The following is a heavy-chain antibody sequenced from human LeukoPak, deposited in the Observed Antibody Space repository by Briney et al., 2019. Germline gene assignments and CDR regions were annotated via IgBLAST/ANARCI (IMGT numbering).Heavy chain of an antibody. J-gene: IGHJ6*02. Sequence: PGGSLRLSCAASGFTVSSKYMSWVRQAPGKGLEWVSVIYSGGSTYYADSVKGRFTISRDNSKNTLYLQMNSLRAEDTAVYYCARDRPYSSSSDYYYGMDVWGQGTTVTVSS. CDR3: ARDRPYSSSSDYYYGMDV. D-gene: IGHD6-6*01. V-gene: IGHV3-66*02. CDR2: IYSGGST. CDR1: GFTVSSKY.